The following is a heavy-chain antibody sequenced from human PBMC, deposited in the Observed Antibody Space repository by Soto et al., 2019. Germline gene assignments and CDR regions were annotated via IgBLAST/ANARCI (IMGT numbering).Heavy chain of an antibody. Sequence: PGPTLVHLTLPLTLTCPFSGFSLSTSGVGVGWIRQPPGKALEWLALIYWDDDKRYSPSLKSRLTITKDTSKNQVVLTMTNMDPVDTATYYCAHRGYSYGLDYWGQGTLVTVSS. CDR1: GFSLSTSGVG. CDR2: IYWDDDK. J-gene: IGHJ4*02. V-gene: IGHV2-5*02. CDR3: AHRGYSYGLDY. D-gene: IGHD5-18*01.